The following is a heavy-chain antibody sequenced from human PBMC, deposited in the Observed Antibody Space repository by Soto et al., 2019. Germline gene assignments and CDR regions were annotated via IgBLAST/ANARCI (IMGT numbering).Heavy chain of an antibody. J-gene: IGHJ6*03. V-gene: IGHV4-31*03. CDR1: GGSISSGGYY. D-gene: IGHD2-2*01. CDR2: IYYSGST. Sequence: PSETLSLTCTVSGGSISSGGYYWSWIRQHPGKGLEWIGYIYYSGSTYYNPSLKSRVTISVDTSKNQFSLKLSSVTAADTAVYYCAREDVVVPAGHYYYYYMDVWGKGTTVTVSS. CDR3: AREDVVVPAGHYYYYYMDV.